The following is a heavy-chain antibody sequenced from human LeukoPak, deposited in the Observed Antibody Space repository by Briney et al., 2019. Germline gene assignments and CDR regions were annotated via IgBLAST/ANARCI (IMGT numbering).Heavy chain of an antibody. V-gene: IGHV3-21*01. CDR3: ARDHLSAYGGLRADY. Sequence: GGSLRLSCAASGFTFSSYSMNWVRQAPGKGLEWVSSITSSSSYIYYADSVKGRFTISRDNAKNSLFLQMNSLRADDTAVYYCARDHLSAYGGLRADYWGQGSLVTVSS. CDR2: ITSSSSYI. J-gene: IGHJ4*02. CDR1: GFTFSSYS. D-gene: IGHD4-23*01.